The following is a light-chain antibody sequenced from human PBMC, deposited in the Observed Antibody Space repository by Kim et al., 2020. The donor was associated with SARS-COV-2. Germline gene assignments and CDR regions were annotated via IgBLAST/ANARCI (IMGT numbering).Light chain of an antibody. J-gene: IGLJ3*02. V-gene: IGLV3-1*01. CDR3: QAWDSTTAV. CDR2: QDI. Sequence: SYELTQPPSVSVSPGQTASITCSGDKLGDKYACWYQQKPGQSPVLVIYQDIKRPSGIPERFSGSNSGNTATLTISGTQAMDEADYYCQAWDSTTAVSGGG. CDR1: KLGDKY.